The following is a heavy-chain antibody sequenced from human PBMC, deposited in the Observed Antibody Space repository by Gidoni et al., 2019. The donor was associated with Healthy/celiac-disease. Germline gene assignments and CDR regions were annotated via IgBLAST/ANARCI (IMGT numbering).Heavy chain of an antibody. CDR2: IYYSGST. D-gene: IGHD3-3*01. CDR1: GGSISSSSYY. Sequence: QLQLQESGPGLVKPSETLSLTCTVSGGSISSSSYYWGWIRQPPGKGLEWIGSIYYSGSTYYNPSLKSRVTISVDTSKNQFSLKLSSVTAADTAVYYCARHQKGGTNLWSDCWGQGTLVTVSS. CDR3: ARHQKGGTNLWSDC. V-gene: IGHV4-39*01. J-gene: IGHJ4*02.